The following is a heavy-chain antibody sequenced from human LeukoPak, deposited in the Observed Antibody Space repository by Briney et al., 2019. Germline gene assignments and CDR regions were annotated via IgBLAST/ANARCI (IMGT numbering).Heavy chain of an antibody. CDR3: ARELNCSGGSCYWYYYGMDV. J-gene: IGHJ6*02. D-gene: IGHD2-15*01. CDR2: INPSGGST. V-gene: IGHV1-46*01. Sequence: ASVKVSCKASGYTFTRHYMYWVRRAPGQGLEWMGIINPSGGSTSYEQKFQGRVTMTRDTSITTAYMEVSRLRSDDTAVYYCARELNCSGGSCYWYYYGMDVWGQGTTVTVSS. CDR1: GYTFTRHY.